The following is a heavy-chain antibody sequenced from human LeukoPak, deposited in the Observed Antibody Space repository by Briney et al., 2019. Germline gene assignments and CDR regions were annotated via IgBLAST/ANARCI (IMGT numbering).Heavy chain of an antibody. Sequence: KPSETLSLTCAVYGGSFSGYYWSWIRQPPGKGLEWIGEINHSGSTNCNPSLKSRVTISVDTSKNQFSLKLSSVTAADTAVYYCARGPTNFSNYYDSSGYLFDYWGQGTLVTVSS. V-gene: IGHV4-34*01. CDR2: INHSGST. J-gene: IGHJ4*02. CDR1: GGSFSGYY. D-gene: IGHD3-22*01. CDR3: ARGPTNFSNYYDSSGYLFDY.